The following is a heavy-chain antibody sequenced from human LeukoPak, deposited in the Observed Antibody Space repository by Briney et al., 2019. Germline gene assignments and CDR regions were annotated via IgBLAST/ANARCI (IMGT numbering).Heavy chain of an antibody. D-gene: IGHD3-22*01. Sequence: PGRALRLSCAASGFTFSSYGMHWVRQAPGKGLEWVAVIWYDGSNKYYADSVKGRFTISRDNSKNTLYLRMNSLRAEDTAVYYCARAYYYDSSGYPADPLNFDYWGQGTLVTVSS. CDR1: GFTFSSYG. CDR2: IWYDGSNK. J-gene: IGHJ4*02. V-gene: IGHV3-33*01. CDR3: ARAYYYDSSGYPADPLNFDY.